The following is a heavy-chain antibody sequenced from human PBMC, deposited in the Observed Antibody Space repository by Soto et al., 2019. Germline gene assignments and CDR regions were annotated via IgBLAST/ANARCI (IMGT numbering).Heavy chain of an antibody. Sequence: EVQLVESGGGLVKPGGSLRLSCAASGFSFSTYSLGWVRQAPGKGLEWVSSISFRSTSIFYADSVKGRFTISRDNTKNSLYLQMHSLRTEDSAMYYCATDGEVRGVAGYWGQGTLVTVSS. CDR3: ATDGEVRGVAGY. CDR1: GFSFSTYS. J-gene: IGHJ4*02. CDR2: ISFRSTSI. V-gene: IGHV3-21*02. D-gene: IGHD3-10*01.